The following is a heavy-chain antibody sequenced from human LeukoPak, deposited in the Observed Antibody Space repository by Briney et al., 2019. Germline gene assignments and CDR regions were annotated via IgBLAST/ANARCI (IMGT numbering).Heavy chain of an antibody. CDR1: GFTFSSYG. D-gene: IGHD2-2*01. V-gene: IGHV3-30*18. CDR2: TSYDGSNK. Sequence: GGALRLSCAASGFTFSSYGMHWVRQAPGKGLEWVAVTSYDGSNKYYADSVKGRFTISRDNSKNTLYLQMNSLRAEDTAVYYCAKAGPTYCSSTSCHYYYGMDVWGQGTTVTVSS. J-gene: IGHJ6*02. CDR3: AKAGPTYCSSTSCHYYYGMDV.